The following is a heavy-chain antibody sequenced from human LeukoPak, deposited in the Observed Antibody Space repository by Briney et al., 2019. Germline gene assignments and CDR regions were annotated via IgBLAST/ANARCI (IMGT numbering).Heavy chain of an antibody. J-gene: IGHJ4*02. CDR3: ARDHYYYDSSGAPSADY. CDR1: GFTFGTYW. V-gene: IGHV3-7*01. Sequence: GGSLRLSCAASGFTFGTYWMSWVRQAPGKGLEWVANIKKDGSEKYYLDSVKGRFTISRDNAKNSLYLQMNSLRAEDTAVYYCARDHYYYDSSGAPSADYWGQGTLVTVSS. D-gene: IGHD3-22*01. CDR2: IKKDGSEK.